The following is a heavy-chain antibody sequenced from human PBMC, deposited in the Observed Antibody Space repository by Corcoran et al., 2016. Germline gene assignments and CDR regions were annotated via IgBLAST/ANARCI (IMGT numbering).Heavy chain of an antibody. D-gene: IGHD6-19*01. CDR1: GFTVSSNY. Sequence: EVQLVESGGGLIQPGGSLRLSCAASGFTVSSNYMSWVRQAPGKGLEWVSVIYSGGSTYYADSVKGRFTISRDNSKNTLYLQMNSLRAEDTAVYYGARVPGIAVAGTPWFDPWGQGTLVTVSS. CDR3: ARVPGIAVAGTPWFDP. J-gene: IGHJ5*02. CDR2: IYSGGST. V-gene: IGHV3-53*01.